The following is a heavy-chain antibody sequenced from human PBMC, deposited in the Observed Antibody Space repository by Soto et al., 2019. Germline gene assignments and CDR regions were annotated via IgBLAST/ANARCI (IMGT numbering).Heavy chain of an antibody. Sequence: PSETLSLTCTVSGGSISSYFWSWIRQSPGKGLEWITHIYSSATTNYNPSLKSRVTISVDTSKNQFSLKLRSVTAADTAVYYCATDYGDYVGAFDIWGQGTMVTVSS. CDR3: ATDYGDYVGAFDI. D-gene: IGHD4-17*01. J-gene: IGHJ3*02. V-gene: IGHV4-59*01. CDR1: GGSISSYF. CDR2: IYSSATT.